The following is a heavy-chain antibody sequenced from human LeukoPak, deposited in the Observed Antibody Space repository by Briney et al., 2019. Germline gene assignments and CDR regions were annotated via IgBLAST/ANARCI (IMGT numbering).Heavy chain of an antibody. D-gene: IGHD4-17*01. J-gene: IGHJ4*02. CDR1: GFSLSTSGVG. CDR2: IYWDEDK. V-gene: IGHV2-5*02. Sequence: ESGPTLLHPTRSLTLTCTFSGFSLSTSGVGVGWIRQPPGKALEWLALIYWDEDKRYSPSLQSRLTITKDTSKNQVVLTMTNMDPVDTATYYCARGYGDYFDYWGQGTLVTVSS. CDR3: ARGYGDYFDY.